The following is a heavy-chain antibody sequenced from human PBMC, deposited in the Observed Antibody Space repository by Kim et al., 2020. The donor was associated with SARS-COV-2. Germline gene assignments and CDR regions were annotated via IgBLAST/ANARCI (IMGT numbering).Heavy chain of an antibody. CDR1: GGIFSSYA. CDR3: ARDWGMDVGTTRDYYYAMDV. V-gene: IGHV1-69*06. D-gene: IGHD1-26*01. J-gene: IGHJ6*02. CDR2: IIPIFGTT. Sequence: SVKVSCKASGGIFSSYAISWVRQAPGQGLEWMGRIIPIFGTTDYAQKFQGRVTITAGKSTSTAYMELSSLRSEDTAVYYCARDWGMDVGTTRDYYYAMDVWGQGTTVTVSS.